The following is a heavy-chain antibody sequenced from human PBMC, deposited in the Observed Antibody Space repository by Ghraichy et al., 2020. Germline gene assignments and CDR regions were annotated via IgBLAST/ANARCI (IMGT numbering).Heavy chain of an antibody. D-gene: IGHD2-15*01. Sequence: QTLSLTCTVSGGSISSGGYYWSWIRQHPGKGLEWIGYIYYSGSTYYNPSLKSRVTISVDTSKNQFSLKLSSVTAADTAVYYCARVIAAAAKYYFDYWGQGTLVTVSS. V-gene: IGHV4-31*03. CDR1: GGSISSGGYY. J-gene: IGHJ4*02. CDR2: IYYSGST. CDR3: ARVIAAAAKYYFDY.